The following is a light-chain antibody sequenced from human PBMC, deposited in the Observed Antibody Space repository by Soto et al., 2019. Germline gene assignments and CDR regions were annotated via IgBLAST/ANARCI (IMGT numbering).Light chain of an antibody. CDR1: NNDVGGYNY. CDR3: SSYTTSSTLV. J-gene: IGLJ3*02. V-gene: IGLV2-14*01. CDR2: EVS. Sequence: QSALTQPASVSGSPGQSITISCTGTNNDVGGYNYVSWYQQHPGKAPKLMIYEVSNRPSGVSNRFSGSKSGNTASLTISGLQAEDEADYYCSSYTTSSTLVFGGGTQLTVL.